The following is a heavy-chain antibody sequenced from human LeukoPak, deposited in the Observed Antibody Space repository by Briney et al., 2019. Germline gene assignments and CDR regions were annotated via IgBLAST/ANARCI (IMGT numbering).Heavy chain of an antibody. D-gene: IGHD2-8*02. CDR3: AREFRVLPDI. CDR1: GFTFNTYS. CDR2: ISSSSTYI. Sequence: GGSLRLSCAASGFTFNTYSMNWLRQAPGKGLELVSYISSSSTYIYYADSLKGRFTISRDNAKNTLYLQMNSLRDEDTVVYYCAREFRVLPDIWGQGTMATVSS. V-gene: IGHV3-21*01. J-gene: IGHJ3*02.